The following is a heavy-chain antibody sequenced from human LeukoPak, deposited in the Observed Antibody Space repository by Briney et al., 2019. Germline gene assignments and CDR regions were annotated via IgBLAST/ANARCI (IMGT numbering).Heavy chain of an antibody. V-gene: IGHV3-7*01. CDR3: ARWYNWNPIFDY. Sequence: GGSLRLSCAASGFTFSGYWMSWVRQAPGKGLEWVANIKQDGSEKYYVDSVKGRFTISRDNAKNSLYLQMNSLRAEDTAVYYCARWYNWNPIFDYWGQEPWSPSPQ. J-gene: IGHJ4*01. CDR1: GFTFSGYW. CDR2: IKQDGSEK. D-gene: IGHD1-20*01.